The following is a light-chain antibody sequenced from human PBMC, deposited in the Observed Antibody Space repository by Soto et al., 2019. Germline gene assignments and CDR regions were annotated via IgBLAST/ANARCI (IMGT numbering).Light chain of an antibody. J-gene: IGKJ1*01. CDR2: GAS. CDR1: QSVTTY. V-gene: IGKV1-39*01. Sequence: DIQMTQSPSSLSASVGDRVTIACRASQSVTTYLNWYQQKPGKAPKLLIYGASSLQSGVPSRFSGSGSGTDFTLTISSLQPDDFATYYCQQYNYYSRTFGQGTKVDIK. CDR3: QQYNYYSRT.